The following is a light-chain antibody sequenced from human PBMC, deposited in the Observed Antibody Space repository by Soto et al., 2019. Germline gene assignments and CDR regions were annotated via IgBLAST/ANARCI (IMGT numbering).Light chain of an antibody. J-gene: IGKJ4*01. CDR1: QSVSSNH. V-gene: IGKV3-20*01. Sequence: EIVLTQSPGTLSLSPGERAALSCRASQSVSSNHLAWYQQRPGQAPRLLIYGASSRATGIPERFSGSGSGTDFILTISRLEPEDCAVYYCQQYGSSPLTFGGGTKVEIK. CDR2: GAS. CDR3: QQYGSSPLT.